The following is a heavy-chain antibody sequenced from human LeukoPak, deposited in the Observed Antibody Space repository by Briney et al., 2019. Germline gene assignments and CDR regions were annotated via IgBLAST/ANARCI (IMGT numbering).Heavy chain of an antibody. CDR2: FDPEDGET. J-gene: IGHJ4*02. V-gene: IGHV1-24*01. CDR1: GYTLTELS. CDR3: ATDIRYSGSYFPDY. D-gene: IGHD1-26*01. Sequence: ASVKVSCKVSGYTLTELSMHWVRQAPGKGLEWMGGFDPEDGETIYAQKFQGRVTMTEDTSTDTAYMELSSLRSGDTAVYYCATDIRYSGSYFPDYWGQGTLVTVSS.